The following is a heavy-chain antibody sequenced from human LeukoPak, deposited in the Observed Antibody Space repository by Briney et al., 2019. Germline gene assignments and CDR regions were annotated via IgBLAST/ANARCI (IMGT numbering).Heavy chain of an antibody. CDR1: GFTFSSYW. J-gene: IGHJ4*02. D-gene: IGHD3-9*01. V-gene: IGHV3-74*01. CDR2: IHNSGRIT. CDR3: VRPYYDILAGYRRGFDH. Sequence: GGALRLSCATSGFTFSSYWRQWVRQAPGKGLVWVSRIHNSGRITSYADSVKGRFTISRDNAKNTLYLQMNSLRAEDTAVYYCVRPYYDILAGYRRGFDHWGQGTLVTVSS.